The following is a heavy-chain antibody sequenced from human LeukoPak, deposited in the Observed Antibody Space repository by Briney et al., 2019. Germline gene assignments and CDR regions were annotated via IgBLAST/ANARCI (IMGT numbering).Heavy chain of an antibody. Sequence: ASVKVSCKTSGYTFTGYYMHWVRQAPGQGLEWMGWMNPKSGGTNYAQKFEARVTMNRDTSISTAYMELSRLRFDDTAVYYCARSPDILTGEKFDYWGQGTLVTVSS. V-gene: IGHV1-2*02. CDR1: GYTFTGYY. CDR3: ARSPDILTGEKFDY. CDR2: MNPKSGGT. D-gene: IGHD3-9*01. J-gene: IGHJ4*02.